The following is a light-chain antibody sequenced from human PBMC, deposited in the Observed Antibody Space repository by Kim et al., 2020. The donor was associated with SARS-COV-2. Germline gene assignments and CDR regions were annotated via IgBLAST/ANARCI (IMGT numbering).Light chain of an antibody. CDR1: SLRSYY. CDR2: GKN. V-gene: IGLV3-19*01. Sequence: SSELTQDPAVSVALGQTVRITCQGDSLRSYYASWYQQKPGQAPVLVIYGKNNRPSGIPDRFSGSSATNKASLSITGAQAEDEADYYCCSRDTSGNHWVFGGGTQLTVL. J-gene: IGLJ3*02. CDR3: CSRDTSGNHWV.